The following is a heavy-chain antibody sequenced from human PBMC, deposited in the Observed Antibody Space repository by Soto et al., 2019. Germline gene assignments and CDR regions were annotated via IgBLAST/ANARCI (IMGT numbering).Heavy chain of an antibody. J-gene: IGHJ4*02. D-gene: IGHD2-21*02. V-gene: IGHV3-7*03. CDR3: AKIRGDGQVFDY. CDR2: IKQDGSVK. Sequence: PGGSLRLSCAPSGFTFSNYWMSWVRQAPGQGLEWVASIKQDGSVKRYVDSVKGRFTISRDNAEKSLHLQMNSLRAEDTAVYYFAKIRGDGQVFDYWGQGARVTVYS. CDR1: GFTFSNYW.